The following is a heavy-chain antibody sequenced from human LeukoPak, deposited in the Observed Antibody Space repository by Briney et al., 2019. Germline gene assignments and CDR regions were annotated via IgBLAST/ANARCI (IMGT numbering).Heavy chain of an antibody. D-gene: IGHD3-22*01. Sequence: HSQTLSLTCTVSGGSLRSGDYYWSWIRQPPGKGLEWIGYIYYSGSTYYNPSLKSRVTISVDTSKNQFSLKLSSVTAADTAVYYCARDHPYDSGHWFDPWGQGTLVTVSS. CDR2: IYYSGST. CDR3: ARDHPYDSGHWFDP. CDR1: GGSLRSGDYY. V-gene: IGHV4-30-4*01. J-gene: IGHJ5*02.